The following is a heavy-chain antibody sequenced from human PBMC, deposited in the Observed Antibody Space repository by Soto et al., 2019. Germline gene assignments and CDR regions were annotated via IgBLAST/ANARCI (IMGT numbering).Heavy chain of an antibody. D-gene: IGHD2-15*01. CDR2: INPRGGST. J-gene: IGHJ6*02. Sequence: QVQLVQSGAEVQKPGASVKVSCKASGYTLNTYYMHWVRQAPGQGPEWMGIINPRGGSTTYAQNFQDRVIMTRDTSSSTVYMELSSLRSEDTAVYYCARGGGFSPYYYNLDVWGQGTTVTVSS. CDR3: ARGGGFSPYYYNLDV. CDR1: GYTLNTYY. V-gene: IGHV1-46*02.